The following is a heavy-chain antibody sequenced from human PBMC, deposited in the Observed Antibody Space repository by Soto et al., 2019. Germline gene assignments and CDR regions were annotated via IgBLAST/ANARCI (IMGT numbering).Heavy chain of an antibody. D-gene: IGHD1-26*01. J-gene: IGHJ5*02. CDR3: ARGSGSYGWFDP. CDR1: GGSVSSGSYY. CDR2: IYYSGST. V-gene: IGHV4-61*01. Sequence: SSETLSLTCTVSGGSVSSGSYYWSWIRQPPGKGLEWIGYIYYSGSTNYNPSLKSRVTISVDTSKNQFSLKLSSVTAADTAVYYCARGSGSYGWFDPWGQGTLVTVSS.